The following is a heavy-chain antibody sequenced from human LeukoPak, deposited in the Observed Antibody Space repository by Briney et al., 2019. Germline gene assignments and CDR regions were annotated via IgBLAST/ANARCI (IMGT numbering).Heavy chain of an antibody. D-gene: IGHD5-18*01. Sequence: SETLFLTCTVSGDSVNSGNFYWSWIRQPAGKGLEWIGRLYISGSTNYNPSLKSRVIISVDTSKNQFSLKLSSVTAADTAVYYCARGEIQLWSYFHYWGQGMLVTVSS. CDR2: LYISGST. CDR1: GDSVNSGNFY. V-gene: IGHV4-61*02. CDR3: ARGEIQLWSYFHY. J-gene: IGHJ4*02.